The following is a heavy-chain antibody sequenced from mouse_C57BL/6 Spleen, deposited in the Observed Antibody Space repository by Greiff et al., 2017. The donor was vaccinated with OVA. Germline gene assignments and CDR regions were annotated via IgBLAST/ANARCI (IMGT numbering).Heavy chain of an antibody. Sequence: VQVVESGAELVRPGASVTLSCKASGYTFTDYEMHWVKQTPVHGLEWIGAIDPETGGTAYNQKFKGKAILTADKSSSTAYMELRSLTSDDSAVYYCTRTGDSDYWGQGTTLTVSS. V-gene: IGHV1-15*01. J-gene: IGHJ2*01. CDR3: TRTGDSDY. CDR1: GYTFTDYE. CDR2: IDPETGGT.